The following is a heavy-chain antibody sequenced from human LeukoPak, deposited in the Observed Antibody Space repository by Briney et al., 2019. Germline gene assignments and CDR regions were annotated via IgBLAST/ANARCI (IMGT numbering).Heavy chain of an antibody. CDR1: GFTVSTNY. CDR3: ARGQRAAAGFDY. Sequence: GGSPRLSCAASGFTVSTNYMSWVRQAPGKGLEWVSVIYSGGSTYYADSVKGRFTISRDNSKNTLYLQMNSLRAGDTAVYYCARGQRAAAGFDYWGQGTLVTVSS. CDR2: IYSGGST. D-gene: IGHD6-13*01. V-gene: IGHV3-66*01. J-gene: IGHJ4*02.